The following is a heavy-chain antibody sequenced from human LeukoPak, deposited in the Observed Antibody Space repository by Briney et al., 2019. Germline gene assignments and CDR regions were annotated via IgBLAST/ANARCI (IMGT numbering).Heavy chain of an antibody. J-gene: IGHJ4*02. CDR1: GASMNTHY. V-gene: IGHV4-59*11. Sequence: SETLSLTCAVSGASMNTHYWSWIRQPPGKGLEWIGYMLDTVTTKGNPSLKSRFTLSADTSKNQFSLRLTSVTAADTAVYYCATIKRGNIFGYFDFWGQGIPVTVSS. CDR2: MLDTVTT. D-gene: IGHD5-18*01. CDR3: ATIKRGNIFGYFDF.